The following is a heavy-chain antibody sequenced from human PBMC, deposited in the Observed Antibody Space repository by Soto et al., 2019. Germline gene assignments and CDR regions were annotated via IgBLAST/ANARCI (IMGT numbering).Heavy chain of an antibody. D-gene: IGHD2-15*01. CDR2: IWYDGSNK. V-gene: IGHV3-33*01. CDR3: ARDGGSYCSGGSCYSFQH. CDR1: GFTFSSYG. J-gene: IGHJ1*01. Sequence: QVQLVESGGGVVQPGRSLRLSCAASGFTFSSYGMHWVRQAPGKGLEWVAVIWYDGSNKYYADSVKGRFTISRDNSKNTLYLQMNSLGAEDTAVYYCARDGGSYCSGGSCYSFQHWGQGTLVTVSS.